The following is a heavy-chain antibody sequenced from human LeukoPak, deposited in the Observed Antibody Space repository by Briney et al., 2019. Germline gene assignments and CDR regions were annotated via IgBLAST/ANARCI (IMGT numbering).Heavy chain of an antibody. V-gene: IGHV3-30*02. J-gene: IGHJ3*02. CDR3: AREPEGVGATGAFDI. D-gene: IGHD1-26*01. CDR1: GFTFSSYG. CDR2: IRYDESNK. Sequence: GGSLRLSCAASGFTFSSYGMHWVRQAPGKGLEWVAFIRYDESNKYYADSVKGRFTISRDNSKNTLYPQMNSLRAEDTAVYYCAREPEGVGATGAFDIWGQGTMVTVSS.